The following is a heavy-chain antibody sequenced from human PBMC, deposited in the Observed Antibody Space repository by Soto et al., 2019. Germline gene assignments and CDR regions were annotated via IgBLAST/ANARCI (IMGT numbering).Heavy chain of an antibody. Sequence: GASVKVACEACGYSVSSYGVGWVRQAPGQGLEWMGWISAYNGNTNYAQNLQGRVTMTTDTSTSTAYMELRSLRSDDTAVYYCARDCSSTSCYQFARWGQGTLVTVSS. D-gene: IGHD2-2*01. V-gene: IGHV1-18*01. J-gene: IGHJ4*02. CDR2: ISAYNGNT. CDR3: ARDCSSTSCYQFAR. CDR1: GYSVSSYG.